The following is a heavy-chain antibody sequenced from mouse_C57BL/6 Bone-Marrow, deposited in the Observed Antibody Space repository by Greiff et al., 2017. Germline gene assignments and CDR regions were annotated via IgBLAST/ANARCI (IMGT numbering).Heavy chain of an antibody. CDR1: GYTFTSYW. V-gene: IGHV1-64*01. CDR3: ARSFIYFYGSGGYYYAMDY. D-gene: IGHD1-1*01. CDR2: IHPSSGST. J-gene: IGHJ4*01. Sequence: VQLQQPGAELVKPGASVKLSCKASGYTFTSYWMPWVKQRPGQGLEWIGMIHPSSGSTNYNEKFKSKATLTVDTSSSTAYMQLSCLTSEDSAVDYCARSFIYFYGSGGYYYAMDYWGQGTSVTVSS.